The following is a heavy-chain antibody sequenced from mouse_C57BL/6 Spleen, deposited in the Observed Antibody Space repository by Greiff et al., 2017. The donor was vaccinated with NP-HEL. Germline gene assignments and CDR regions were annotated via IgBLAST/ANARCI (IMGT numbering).Heavy chain of an antibody. J-gene: IGHJ4*01. CDR3: ARSPYDGYSEDAMDY. CDR1: GYTFTSYW. V-gene: IGHV1-69*01. D-gene: IGHD2-3*01. CDR2: IDPSDSYT. Sequence: QVQLQQPGAELVMPGASVKLSCKASGYTFTSYWMHWVKQRPGQGLEWIGEIDPSDSYTNYNQKFKGKSTLTVDKSSSTAYMQLSSLTSEDSAVYYCARSPYDGYSEDAMDYWGQGTSVTVSS.